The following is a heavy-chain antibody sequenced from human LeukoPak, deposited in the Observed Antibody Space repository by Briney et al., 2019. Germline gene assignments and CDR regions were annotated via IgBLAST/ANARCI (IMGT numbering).Heavy chain of an antibody. V-gene: IGHV1-2*02. CDR1: GYTFTSYD. J-gene: IGHJ6*03. D-gene: IGHD3-3*01. CDR2: INPNSGDT. CDR3: SRDFGEPTGYYMDV. Sequence: GASVKVSCKASGYTFTSYDINWVRQAPGQGLEWMGWINPNSGDTNYAQKFQGRVTMTRDTSISTAYMELSSLRSDDTAVYYCSRDFGEPTGYYMDVWGKGTTVTVSS.